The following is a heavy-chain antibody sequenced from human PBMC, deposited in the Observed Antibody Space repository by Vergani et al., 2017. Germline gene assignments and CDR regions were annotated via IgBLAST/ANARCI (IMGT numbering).Heavy chain of an antibody. CDR1: GFTFSSYA. D-gene: IGHD3-3*01. V-gene: IGHV3-23*01. J-gene: IGHJ5*02. CDR2: ISGSGGST. CDR3: AKGAWYYDFWSGTNNWFDP. Sequence: EVQLLESGGGLVQPGGSLRLSCAASGFTFSSYAMSWVRQAPGKGLEWVSAISGSGGSTYYADPVKGRFTISRDNSKNTLYLQMNSRRAEDTAVYYCAKGAWYYDFWSGTNNWFDPWGQGTLVTVSS.